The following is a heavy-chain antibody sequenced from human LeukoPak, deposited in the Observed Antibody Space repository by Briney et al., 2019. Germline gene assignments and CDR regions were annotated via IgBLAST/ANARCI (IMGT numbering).Heavy chain of an antibody. V-gene: IGHV3-23*01. CDR2: ISGSGGST. Sequence: QAGGSLRLSCAASGFTFSSYAMSWVRQAPGKGLEWVSAISGSGGSTYYADSVKGRFTISRDNSKNTLYLQMNSLRAEDTAVYYCAKGGYSSSWHPRGAFDIWGQGTMVTVSS. CDR3: AKGGYSSSWHPRGAFDI. CDR1: GFTFSSYA. J-gene: IGHJ3*02. D-gene: IGHD6-13*01.